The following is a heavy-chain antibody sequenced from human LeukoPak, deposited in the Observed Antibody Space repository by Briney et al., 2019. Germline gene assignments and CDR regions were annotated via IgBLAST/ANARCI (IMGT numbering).Heavy chain of an antibody. CDR3: ARGSGSCFDL. D-gene: IGHD1-26*01. V-gene: IGHV3-74*01. CDR1: GFTFSIYW. CDR2: INSDGSST. Sequence: GGSLRLSCAASGFTFSIYWMHWVRQAPGKGLVWVSRINSDGSSTNYADSVRGRFTISRDNAKNTLNLQMNSLRVEDTAVYYCARGSGSCFDLWGQGTLVTVSS. J-gene: IGHJ5*02.